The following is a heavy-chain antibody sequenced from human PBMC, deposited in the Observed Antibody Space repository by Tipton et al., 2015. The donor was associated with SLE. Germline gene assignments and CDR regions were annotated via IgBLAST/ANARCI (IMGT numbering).Heavy chain of an antibody. D-gene: IGHD6-19*01. Sequence: SLRLSCAASGFTFDDHGMSWVRQAPGKGLEWVAFIRYDGSNKYYADSVKGRFTISRDNSKNTLYLQMNSLRAEDTAVYYCAKTLAPITVAGLFDYWGQGTLVTVSS. CDR1: GFTFDDHG. CDR3: AKTLAPITVAGLFDY. J-gene: IGHJ4*02. CDR2: IRYDGSNK. V-gene: IGHV3-30*02.